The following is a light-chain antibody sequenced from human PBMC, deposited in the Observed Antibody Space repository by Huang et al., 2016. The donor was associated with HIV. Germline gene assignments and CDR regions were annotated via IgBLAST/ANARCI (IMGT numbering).Light chain of an antibody. Sequence: DIVVTQSPDSLALSLGERATINCTSSQSLSHSSNNKNFLSWYQVKLGQPPKLLGYWASTRESGVPDRFSGSGSGTEFTLTISSLQAEDVAVYYCHQYYSSPQTFGQGTKVEV. V-gene: IGKV4-1*01. CDR3: HQYYSSPQT. CDR2: WAS. J-gene: IGKJ1*01. CDR1: QSLSHSSNNKNF.